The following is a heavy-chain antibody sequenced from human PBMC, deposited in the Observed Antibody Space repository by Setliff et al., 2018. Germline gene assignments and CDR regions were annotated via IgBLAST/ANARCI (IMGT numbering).Heavy chain of an antibody. CDR1: GFRFTNFG. CDR2: ISPYSGNT. CDR3: VRSSAPQVVLAADFDF. D-gene: IGHD6-19*01. V-gene: IGHV1-18*01. J-gene: IGHJ4*02. Sequence: ASVKVSCKTSGFRFTNFGFSWVRQAPGQGLEWLGSISPYSGNTNYPPKLQGRVTMTTDTSTSTAYMELRSLRSDDTAVYYCVRSSAPQVVLAADFDFWGQGTPVTVSS.